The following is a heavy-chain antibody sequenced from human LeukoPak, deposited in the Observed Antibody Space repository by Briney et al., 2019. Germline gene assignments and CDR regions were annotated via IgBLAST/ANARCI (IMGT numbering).Heavy chain of an antibody. V-gene: IGHV1-46*01. D-gene: IGHD3-22*01. J-gene: IGHJ1*01. Sequence: ASVKVSCKASGYTFTSYYVHWVRQAPGQGLEWMGIINPSGGSTSYAQKFEGRVTMTRDTSTSTVYMELSSLRSEDTAVYYCATDSSGYPEYFQHWGQGTLVTVSS. CDR3: ATDSSGYPEYFQH. CDR2: INPSGGST. CDR1: GYTFTSYY.